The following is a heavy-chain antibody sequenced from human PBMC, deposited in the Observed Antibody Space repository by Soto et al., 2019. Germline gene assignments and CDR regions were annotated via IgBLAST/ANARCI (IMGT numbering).Heavy chain of an antibody. V-gene: IGHV4-59*01. CDR1: GASITNYY. CDR3: AGDFGYYDSSNYFMSYFDY. J-gene: IGHJ4*02. Sequence: PSETLSLTCTVSGASITNYYWSWIRQPPGKGLEWIGYIYYSGTTNYNPSLKSRVSISIDTSKNQFSLKLSSVTAADTAVYYCAGDFGYYDSSNYFMSYFDYWGQGILVTVS. D-gene: IGHD3-22*01. CDR2: IYYSGTT.